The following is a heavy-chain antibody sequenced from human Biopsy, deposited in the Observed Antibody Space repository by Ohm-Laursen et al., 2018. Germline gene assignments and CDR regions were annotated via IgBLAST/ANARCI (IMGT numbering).Heavy chain of an antibody. CDR1: GFSISSDY. CDR2: IYYSGST. CDR3: ARATNSTGWPYYYFYGMDV. Sequence: SHTLSLTCAVSGFSISSDYWSWIRQTPGKGLEWIGYIYYSGSTNYNPSLKSRVTISVDTSKNQFSLRLNSVTAADTAVYYCARATNSTGWPYYYFYGMDVWGQGTTATVSS. D-gene: IGHD2/OR15-2a*01. J-gene: IGHJ6*02. V-gene: IGHV4-59*07.